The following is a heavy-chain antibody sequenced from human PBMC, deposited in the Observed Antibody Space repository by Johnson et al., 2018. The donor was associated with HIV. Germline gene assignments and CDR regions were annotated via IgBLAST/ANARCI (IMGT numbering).Heavy chain of an antibody. D-gene: IGHD2-15*01. CDR2: INWNGGST. J-gene: IGHJ3*02. CDR1: GFIFDDYG. CDR3: ARDRGRGSEDAFEI. V-gene: IGHV3-20*04. Sequence: VQLVESGGGEVRPGGSLRLACVASGFIFDDYGLTWVRQAPGKGLEWVSGINWNGGSTGYADSVTGRSTISRDNAKNSLYLQMSSLRAEDTALYYCARDRGRGSEDAFEIWGQGTMVTVSS.